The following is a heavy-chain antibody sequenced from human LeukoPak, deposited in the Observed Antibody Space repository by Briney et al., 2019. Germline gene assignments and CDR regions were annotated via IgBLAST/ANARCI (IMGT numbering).Heavy chain of an antibody. CDR1: GGTLTTYA. Sequence: SVKVSCKASGGTLTTYAITWVRQAPGQGLEWMGGIIPIFGTANYAQKFQGRVTITTDESTGTAYMELSSLRSEDTAVYYCARAASTIFGVVTTDRYYYYYYMDVWGKGTTVTVSS. CDR2: IIPIFGTA. D-gene: IGHD3-3*01. V-gene: IGHV1-69*05. J-gene: IGHJ6*03. CDR3: ARAASTIFGVVTTDRYYYYYYMDV.